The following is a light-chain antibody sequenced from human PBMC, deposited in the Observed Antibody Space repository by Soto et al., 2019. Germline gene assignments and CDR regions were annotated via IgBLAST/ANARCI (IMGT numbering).Light chain of an antibody. Sequence: DIVMTQSPDSLAVYLGDRATINCKSTQSILYSSNKKNYLAWYQQKPGQPPKLIIYWASTRESGVTDRFSGSGSGTDFALTIRNLQAEEVAVYYCQQYYSAPRTFGQRNKVDIK. CDR1: QSILYSSNKKNY. CDR2: WAS. J-gene: IGKJ1*01. V-gene: IGKV4-1*01. CDR3: QQYYSAPRT.